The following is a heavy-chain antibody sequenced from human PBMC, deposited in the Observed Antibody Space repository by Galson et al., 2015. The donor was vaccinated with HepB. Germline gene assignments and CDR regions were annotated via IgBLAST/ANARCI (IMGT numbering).Heavy chain of an antibody. CDR3: AKFGSSGWSYSWYFDL. CDR2: ISGSGGST. V-gene: IGHV3-23*01. Sequence: SLRLSCAASGFTFSSYAMSWVRQAPGKGLEWVSAISGSGGSTYYADSVKGRFTISRDNSKNTLYLQMNSLRAEDTAVYYCAKFGSSGWSYSWYFDLWGRGTLVTVSS. CDR1: GFTFSSYA. J-gene: IGHJ2*01. D-gene: IGHD6-19*01.